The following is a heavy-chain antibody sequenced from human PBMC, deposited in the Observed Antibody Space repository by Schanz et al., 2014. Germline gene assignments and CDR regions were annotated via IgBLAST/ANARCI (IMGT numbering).Heavy chain of an antibody. J-gene: IGHJ3*02. CDR2: IWYDGSNK. D-gene: IGHD4-17*01. CDR1: EFTFSTDA. V-gene: IGHV3-33*08. CDR3: ARKMKLGVYGGKGHDSLDI. Sequence: QVRLVESGGGLVQPGGSLRLSCAASEFTFSTDAMSWVRQAPGKGLEWVAVIWYDGSNKYYADSVKGRFTISRDNSKNTLFLQMNTLRAEDTAVYYCARKMKLGVYGGKGHDSLDIWGQGTMVTVSS.